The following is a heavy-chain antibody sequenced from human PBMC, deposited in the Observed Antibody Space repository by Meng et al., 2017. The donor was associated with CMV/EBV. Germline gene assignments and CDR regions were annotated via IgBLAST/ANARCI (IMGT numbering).Heavy chain of an antibody. CDR3: VKEQSSGYYRTADH. CDR2: FTHDGSAK. CDR1: GCTCSNCG. D-gene: IGHD3-22*01. J-gene: IGHJ1*01. V-gene: IGHV3-30*18. Sequence: AAGCTCSNCGMHWVGQAPGKGLEWLAVFTHDGSAKHYADSVRGRFTNSRDTVENTLFLQMNNLRAEDKAVYHCVKEQSSGYYRTADHWGQGTLVTVSS.